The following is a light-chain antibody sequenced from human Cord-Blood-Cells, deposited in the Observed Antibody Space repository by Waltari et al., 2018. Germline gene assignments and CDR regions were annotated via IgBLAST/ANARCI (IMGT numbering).Light chain of an antibody. V-gene: IGKV1-39*01. CDR1: QSISSY. CDR3: QQSYSTPHT. J-gene: IGKJ2*01. CDR2: AAS. Sequence: DLQLTQSPSSLPASVRDRVTITCRASQSISSYLNWDQQKPGKAPKLLIYAASSLQSGVPSRFSGSGSGTDFTLTISSLQPEDFATYYCQQSYSTPHTFGQGTKLEIK.